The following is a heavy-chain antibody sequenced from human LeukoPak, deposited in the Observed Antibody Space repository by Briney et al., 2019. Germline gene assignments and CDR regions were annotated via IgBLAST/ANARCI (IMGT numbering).Heavy chain of an antibody. D-gene: IGHD3-10*01. V-gene: IGHV4-34*01. CDR2: INHSGST. CDR3: ARVLWFGELWSRRFFDY. J-gene: IGHJ4*02. CDR1: GGSISSYY. Sequence: SETLSLTCTVSGGSISSYYWSWIRQPPGKGLEWIGEINHSGSTNYNPSLKSRVTMSVDTSKNQFSLKLSSVTAADTAVYYCARVLWFGELWSRRFFDYWGQGTLVTVSS.